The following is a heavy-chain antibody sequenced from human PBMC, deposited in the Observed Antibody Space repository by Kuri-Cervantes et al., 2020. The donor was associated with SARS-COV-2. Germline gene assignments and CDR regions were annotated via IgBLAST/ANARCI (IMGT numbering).Heavy chain of an antibody. CDR1: GFTFSSYG. CDR3: ARVSRLRLGELSFDAFDI. J-gene: IGHJ3*02. Sequence: GESLKISCAASGFTFSSYGMHWVRQAPGKGLEWVAFIRYDGSNKYYADSVKGRFTISRDNAKNSLYLQMNSLRAEDTAVYYCARVSRLRLGELSFDAFDIWGQGTMVTVSS. CDR2: IRYDGSNK. D-gene: IGHD3-16*02. V-gene: IGHV3-30*02.